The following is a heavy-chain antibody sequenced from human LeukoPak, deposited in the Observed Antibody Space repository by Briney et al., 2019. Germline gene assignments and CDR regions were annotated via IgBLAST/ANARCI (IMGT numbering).Heavy chain of an antibody. D-gene: IGHD3/OR15-3a*01. Sequence: GGSLRLSCAASGFTFSSHGMHWVRQAPGKGLEWVTFIRSDGSSNYYGDSVKGRFTLSRDNFKDTLSLQMNSLRAEDTAVYYCVRDRDWGFDYWGQGTLVTVSS. CDR2: IRSDGSSN. CDR3: VRDRDWGFDY. V-gene: IGHV3-30*02. CDR1: GFTFSSHG. J-gene: IGHJ4*02.